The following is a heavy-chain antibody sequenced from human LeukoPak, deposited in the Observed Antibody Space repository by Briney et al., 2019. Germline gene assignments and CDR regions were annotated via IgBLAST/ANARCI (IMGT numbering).Heavy chain of an antibody. V-gene: IGHV3-21*01. CDR2: ISSSSSYI. CDR1: GFTFSSYS. J-gene: IGHJ6*02. CDR3: AREQTYYDFWSGSYGMDV. Sequence: PGGSLRLSCAASGFTFSSYSMNWVRQAPGKGLEWVSSISSSSSYIYYADSVKGRFTISRDNAKNSLYLQMNSLRAEDTAVYYCAREQTYYDFWSGSYGMDVWGQGTTVTVSS. D-gene: IGHD3-3*01.